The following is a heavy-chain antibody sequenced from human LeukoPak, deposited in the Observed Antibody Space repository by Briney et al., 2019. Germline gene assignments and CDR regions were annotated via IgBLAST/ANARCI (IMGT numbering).Heavy chain of an antibody. CDR1: GFTFSSYD. D-gene: IGHD6-6*01. CDR2: IGTVHDT. Sequence: SGGSLRLSCAASGFTFSSYDMHWVRQATGKGLEWVSAIGTVHDTHYPDSVKGRFTISRENAKNSLYLQMNSLRAGDTAVYYCARTDSNIAARRIGFDSWGQGTLVTVSS. J-gene: IGHJ4*02. CDR3: ARTDSNIAARRIGFDS. V-gene: IGHV3-13*01.